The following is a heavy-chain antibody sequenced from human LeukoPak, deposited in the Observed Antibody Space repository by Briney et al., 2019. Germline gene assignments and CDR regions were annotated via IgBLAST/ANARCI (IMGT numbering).Heavy chain of an antibody. CDR2: ISYSVSP. Sequence: SETLSLTCPVYGGSINTFYWSWFRQPPGKGLEWIGFISYSVSPNYDPSLKSRVTILLDTPKNQVSLKLTSVTAADTAVYYCASTARWLFFDSWGPGILVTVSS. V-gene: IGHV4-59*01. J-gene: IGHJ4*02. D-gene: IGHD3-22*01. CDR1: GGSINTFY. CDR3: ASTARWLFFDS.